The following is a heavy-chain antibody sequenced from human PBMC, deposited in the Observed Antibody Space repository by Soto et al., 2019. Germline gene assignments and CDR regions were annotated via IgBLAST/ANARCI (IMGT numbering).Heavy chain of an antibody. Sequence: ASVKVSCKASGYTFTDFGISWVRQAPGQGLEWMGWISTYNGIANYAQKFQGRVTITADKSTSTAYMELSSLRSEDTAVYYCARDLAGNWFDPWGQGTLVTVSS. J-gene: IGHJ5*02. CDR3: ARDLAGNWFDP. V-gene: IGHV1-18*01. CDR1: GYTFTDFG. CDR2: ISTYNGIA. D-gene: IGHD6-25*01.